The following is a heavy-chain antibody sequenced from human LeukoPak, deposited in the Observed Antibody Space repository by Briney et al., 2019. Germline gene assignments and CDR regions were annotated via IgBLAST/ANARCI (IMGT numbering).Heavy chain of an antibody. V-gene: IGHV3-21*01. D-gene: IGHD7-27*01. CDR1: GFTFSSYS. CDR2: ISSSSSYI. CDR3: AKDWGWGRGFDY. J-gene: IGHJ4*02. Sequence: GGSLRLSCAASGFTFSSYSMNWVRQAPGKGLEWVSSISSSSSYIYYADSVKGRFTISRDNAKNSLYLQMNSLRAEDTAVYYCAKDWGWGRGFDYWGQGTLVTVSS.